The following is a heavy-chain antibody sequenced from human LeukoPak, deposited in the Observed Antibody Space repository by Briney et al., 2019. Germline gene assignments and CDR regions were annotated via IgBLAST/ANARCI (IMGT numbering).Heavy chain of an antibody. CDR1: TDSMTNYH. D-gene: IGHD1-26*01. V-gene: IGHV4-4*07. J-gene: IGHJ5*02. CDR2: IYTSGNT. Sequence: PSETLSLTCTASTDSMTNYHWSWIRQPAAKGLEWIGRIYTSGNTIYNPSLKSRLTMSIDKSKNQFSLRLTSVTAADTAVYYCATGRYSWFDPWGPGTLVTVSS. CDR3: ATGRYSWFDP.